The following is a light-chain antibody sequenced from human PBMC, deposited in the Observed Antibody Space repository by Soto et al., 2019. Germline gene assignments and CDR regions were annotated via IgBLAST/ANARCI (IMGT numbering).Light chain of an antibody. V-gene: IGKV3-20*01. CDR3: QQYGSSGT. CDR2: GAS. CDR1: QSVSNNY. J-gene: IGKJ1*01. Sequence: DIVLTQSPGTLSLSPGEGATLSCRASQSVSNNYLAWYQQKPGQAPRLLTYGASNRATGIPDRFSGSGSGTDFTLTISRLEPEDFAVYYCQQYGSSGTFGQGTKVDIK.